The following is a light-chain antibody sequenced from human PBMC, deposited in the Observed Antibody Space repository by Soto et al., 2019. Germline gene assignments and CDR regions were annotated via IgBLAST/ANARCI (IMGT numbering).Light chain of an antibody. CDR1: QSVSSSY. Sequence: EIVLTESPGTLSLSPGERATLSCRASQSVSSSYLAWYQQKPGQAPRLLIYDASNRATGIPARFSGSGSGTDFTLTISSLEPEDFAVYYCQQRSNWPPGFGGGTKVDIK. V-gene: IGKV3-11*01. J-gene: IGKJ4*01. CDR2: DAS. CDR3: QQRSNWPPG.